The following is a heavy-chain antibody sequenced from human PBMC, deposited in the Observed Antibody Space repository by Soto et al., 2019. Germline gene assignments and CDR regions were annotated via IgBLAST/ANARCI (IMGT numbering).Heavy chain of an antibody. D-gene: IGHD1-1*01. Sequence: SVKVSCKASGGTFSSYAISWVRQAPGQGLEWMGGIIPIIGTANYAQKLQGRVTITTDESTSTAYMELSSLRSDDTAVYYCARGVWAGTPGTSLAYWGQGTLVTVSS. CDR3: ARGVWAGTPGTSLAY. V-gene: IGHV1-69*05. CDR1: GGTFSSYA. J-gene: IGHJ4*02. CDR2: IIPIIGTA.